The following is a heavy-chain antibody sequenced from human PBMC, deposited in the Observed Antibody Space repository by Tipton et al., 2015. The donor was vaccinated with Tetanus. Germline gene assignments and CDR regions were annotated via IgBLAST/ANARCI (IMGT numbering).Heavy chain of an antibody. CDR3: ARAFCNYNCHGGYFDY. D-gene: IGHD2/OR15-2a*01. Sequence: SLRLSCAASGFYFPVYAVSWVRQVPGKGLEWVSSISGSGDRTYYSDSVEGRLTISRDNSANRLFLQMNSLKADDTAVYYCARAFCNYNCHGGYFDYWGQGTLVTVSS. J-gene: IGHJ4*02. CDR2: ISGSGDRT. V-gene: IGHV3-23*01. CDR1: GFYFPVYA.